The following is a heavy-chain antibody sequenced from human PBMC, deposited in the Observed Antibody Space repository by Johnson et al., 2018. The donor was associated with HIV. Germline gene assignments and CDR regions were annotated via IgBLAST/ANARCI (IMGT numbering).Heavy chain of an antibody. CDR2: TSFDERGK. D-gene: IGHD1-26*01. CDR3: ARDGAIAGAATEALDL. CDR1: GFTFNRYG. J-gene: IGHJ3*01. Sequence: QVQLVESGGGVVQPGRSLRLACVASGFTFNRYGLHWVRQAPGKGLEWVPTTSFDERGKHYTDSVKGRFTISRDNSKNALYLQLNSLGPEDTAVYYCARDGAIAGAATEALDLWGQGTMVTVSS. V-gene: IGHV3-30*04.